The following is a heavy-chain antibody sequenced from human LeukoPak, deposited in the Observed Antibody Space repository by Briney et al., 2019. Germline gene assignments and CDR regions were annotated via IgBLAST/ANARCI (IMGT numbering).Heavy chain of an antibody. D-gene: IGHD6-13*01. V-gene: IGHV3-11*04. J-gene: IGHJ4*02. CDR3: ARDVAATGTYTDY. CDR1: GFTFTDYY. CDR2: ITNSGTTI. Sequence: GGSLRLSCAASGFTFTDYYMSWIRQAPGKGLEWVSYITNSGTTIYYADSVKGRFTISRDNAKNSLYLQMNSLRTEDTAVYYCARDVAATGTYTDYWGQGTLVTVSS.